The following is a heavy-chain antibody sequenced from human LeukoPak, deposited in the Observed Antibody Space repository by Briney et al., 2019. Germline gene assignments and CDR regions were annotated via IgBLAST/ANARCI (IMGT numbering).Heavy chain of an antibody. CDR1: GFTFSSYG. Sequence: PGRSLRLSCAASGFTFSSYGMHWVRQAPGKGLEWVALIWFDGSNKYYADSVKGRFTISRDNSKNTLYLQMNSLRAEDTAVYYCARTEMEQSGEDYFDYWGQGTLVTVSS. D-gene: IGHD1/OR15-1a*01. CDR3: ARTEMEQSGEDYFDY. V-gene: IGHV3-33*01. J-gene: IGHJ4*02. CDR2: IWFDGSNK.